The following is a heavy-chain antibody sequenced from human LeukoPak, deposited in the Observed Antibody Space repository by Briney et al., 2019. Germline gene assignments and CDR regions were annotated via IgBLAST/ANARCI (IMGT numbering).Heavy chain of an antibody. V-gene: IGHV3-74*01. Sequence: PGGSLRLSCAASGIIFSNYWMRWVRQAPGKWLVWVSRINRDGSSTNYADSVKGRFTISRDNAKNTLYLQMNSLRPEDTAVYYCAKDESPGHGSYGVYYYYMDVWGKGTTVTVSS. CDR2: INRDGSST. J-gene: IGHJ6*03. CDR1: GIIFSNYW. D-gene: IGHD3-10*01. CDR3: AKDESPGHGSYGVYYYYMDV.